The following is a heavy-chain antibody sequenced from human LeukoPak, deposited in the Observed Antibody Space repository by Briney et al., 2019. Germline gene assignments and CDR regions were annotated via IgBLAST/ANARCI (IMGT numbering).Heavy chain of an antibody. CDR2: IHSGGST. J-gene: IGHJ4*02. CDR1: GFTVSSNY. D-gene: IGHD3-16*02. V-gene: IGHV3-66*01. CDR3: TTDYYDYVWGSYRPDY. Sequence: GGSLRLSCAASGFTVSSNYMSWVRQAPGRGLEWVSGIHSGGSTYYADSVKGRFTISRDNFKNTVYLQMNSLRAEDTAVYYCTTDYYDYVWGSYRPDYWGQGTLVTVSS.